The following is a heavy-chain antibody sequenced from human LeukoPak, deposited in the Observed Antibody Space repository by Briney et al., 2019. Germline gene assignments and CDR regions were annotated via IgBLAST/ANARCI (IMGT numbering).Heavy chain of an antibody. Sequence: GGFLRLSCAASGFIFSTYWMTWVRQAPGKGLEWVATIKYDGDEKFYVDSVTGRFTISRDNAKNSLYLQMNSLTAEDTAAYYCVRESFSRGDFNWGQGTLVSVSS. J-gene: IGHJ4*02. V-gene: IGHV3-7*01. CDR1: GFIFSTYW. D-gene: IGHD7-27*01. CDR3: VRESFSRGDFN. CDR2: IKYDGDEK.